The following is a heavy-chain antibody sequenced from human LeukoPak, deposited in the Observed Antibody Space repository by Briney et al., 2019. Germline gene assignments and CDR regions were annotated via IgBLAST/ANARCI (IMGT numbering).Heavy chain of an antibody. CDR1: GGSISSGDYY. Sequence: SQTLSLTCTVSGGSISSGDYYWSWIRQLPGKGLEWIGYIYYSGSTYYNPSLKSRVTISVDTSKNQFSLKLSSVTAADTAVYYCARLFYSGYGQFDPWGQGTLVTVSS. D-gene: IGHD5-12*01. V-gene: IGHV4-30-4*01. CDR3: ARLFYSGYGQFDP. J-gene: IGHJ5*02. CDR2: IYYSGST.